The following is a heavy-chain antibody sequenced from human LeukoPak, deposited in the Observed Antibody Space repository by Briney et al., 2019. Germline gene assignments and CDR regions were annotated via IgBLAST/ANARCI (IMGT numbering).Heavy chain of an antibody. D-gene: IGHD3-9*01. J-gene: IGHJ4*02. CDR1: GFTFSSYS. CDR3: AREGRYGRQNDY. CDR2: ISYDGSNK. V-gene: IGHV3-30*03. Sequence: PGGSLRLSCAASGFTFSSYSMNWVRQAPGKGLEWVAVISYDGSNKYYADSVKGRFTISRDNSKNTLYLQMNSLRAEDTAVYYCAREGRYGRQNDYWGQGTLVTVSS.